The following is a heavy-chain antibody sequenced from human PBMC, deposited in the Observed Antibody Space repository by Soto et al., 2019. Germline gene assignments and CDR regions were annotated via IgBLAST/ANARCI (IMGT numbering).Heavy chain of an antibody. CDR1: GGSISSYY. V-gene: IGHV4-59*01. J-gene: IGHJ2*01. CDR2: IYYSGST. Sequence: QVQLQESGPGLVKPSETLSLTCTVSGGSISSYYWSWIRQPPGKGLEWIGYIYYSGSTNYNPSLKSRVTIPVDTSKNQFSLKLSSVTAADTAVYYCARDALRLPGGRGLSLWYFDLWVRGTLVTVSS. CDR3: ARDALRLPGGRGLSLWYFDL. D-gene: IGHD5-12*01.